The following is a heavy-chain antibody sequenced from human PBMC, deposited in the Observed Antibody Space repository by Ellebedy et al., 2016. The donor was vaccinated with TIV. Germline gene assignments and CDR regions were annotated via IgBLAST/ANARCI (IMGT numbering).Heavy chain of an antibody. D-gene: IGHD2-15*01. CDR2: TYYRSNWRN. V-gene: IGHV6-1*01. Sequence: SQTLSLTXAISGDSVSSNSATWNWIRQSPSRGLEWLGRTYYRSNWRNDYAQSVKSRITISPDTSKNQFSLLLNSVSPEDTAMYYCARDSCSGGSCYCFDFWGQGTLVTVSS. CDR1: GDSVSSNSAT. J-gene: IGHJ4*02. CDR3: ARDSCSGGSCYCFDF.